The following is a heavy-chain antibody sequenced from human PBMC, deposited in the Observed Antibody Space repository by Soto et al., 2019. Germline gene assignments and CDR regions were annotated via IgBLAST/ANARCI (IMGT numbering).Heavy chain of an antibody. CDR3: AIFWSGGNWFDP. Sequence: ASVKVSCKASGYTFTSYGISWVRQAPGQGLGWMGWISAYNGNTNYAQKLQGRVTMTTDTSTSTAYMELRSLRSDDTAVYYCAIFWSGGNWFDPWGQGTLVTVSS. D-gene: IGHD3-3*01. CDR2: ISAYNGNT. J-gene: IGHJ5*02. CDR1: GYTFTSYG. V-gene: IGHV1-18*04.